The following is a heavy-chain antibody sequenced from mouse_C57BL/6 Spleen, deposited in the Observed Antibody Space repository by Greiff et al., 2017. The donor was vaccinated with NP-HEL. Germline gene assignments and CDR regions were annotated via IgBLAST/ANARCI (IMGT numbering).Heavy chain of an antibody. CDR1: GYTFTSYW. CDR2: IDPSDSYT. J-gene: IGHJ3*01. D-gene: IGHD2-1*01. V-gene: IGHV1-50*01. CDR3: ARSEGIYYGNYWFAY. Sequence: VQLQQPGAELVKPGASVKLSCKASGYTFTSYWMQWVKQRPGQGLEWIGEIDPSDSYTNYNQKFKGKATLTVDKSSSTAYMQLSSLTSEDSAVYYCARSEGIYYGNYWFAYWGQGTLVTVSA.